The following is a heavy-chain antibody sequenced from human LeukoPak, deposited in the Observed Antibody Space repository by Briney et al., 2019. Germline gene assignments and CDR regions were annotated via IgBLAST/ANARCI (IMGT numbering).Heavy chain of an antibody. D-gene: IGHD3-3*01. CDR1: GLTFSSYA. V-gene: IGHV3-23*01. CDR2: ISGSSGHT. Sequence: GGSLRLSCAASGLTFSSYAMSWVRQAPGKGLEWVSAISGSSGHTYYADSVKGRFTISRDNSKNTLYLQTNSLGAEDTAVYYCAKVGFSEMEWLLYSDHWGQGTLVTVSS. J-gene: IGHJ4*02. CDR3: AKVGFSEMEWLLYSDH.